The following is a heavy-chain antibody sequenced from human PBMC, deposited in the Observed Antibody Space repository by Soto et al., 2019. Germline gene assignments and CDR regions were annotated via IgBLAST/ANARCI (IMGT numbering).Heavy chain of an antibody. CDR1: GFTFSSYG. CDR2: MSYDGSK. J-gene: IGHJ6*02. Sequence: GGSLRLSCAAAGFTFSSYGMHWVRQAPGTGLGWVAVMSYDGSKYYADTVKGGFTSARDNSKNTRYLQINSLRPEETAVYYCAKDFSPWFGDYFYYYYGMDVWGQGTTVTVSS. CDR3: AKDFSPWFGDYFYYYYGMDV. D-gene: IGHD4-17*01. V-gene: IGHV3-30*18.